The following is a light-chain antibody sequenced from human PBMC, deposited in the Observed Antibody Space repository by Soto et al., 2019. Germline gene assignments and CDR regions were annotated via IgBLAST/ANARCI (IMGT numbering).Light chain of an antibody. CDR3: HQYATSPRT. Sequence: PGERATLSCRASQSLRSGDLACYQQIPGQAPGLLIYGASSRATGIPDGFSGSGSGTDFTLTVSRLAPEDFAVYYCHQYATSPRTFGQGTKVEIK. CDR1: QSLRSGD. J-gene: IGKJ1*01. V-gene: IGKV3-20*01. CDR2: GAS.